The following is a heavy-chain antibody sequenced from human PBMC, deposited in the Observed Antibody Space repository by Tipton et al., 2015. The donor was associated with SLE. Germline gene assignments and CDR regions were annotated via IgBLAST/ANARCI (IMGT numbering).Heavy chain of an antibody. CDR1: GFTFSSYA. J-gene: IGHJ4*02. D-gene: IGHD2-15*01. Sequence: SLRLSCAASGFTFSSYAMSWVRQAPGKGLEWVSAISGSGGSTYYADSVKGRFTISRDNSKNTLYLQMNILRAEDTAVYYCANAVVAATQPFDYGGQGTLVTVSS. V-gene: IGHV3-23*01. CDR3: ANAVVAATQPFDY. CDR2: ISGSGGST.